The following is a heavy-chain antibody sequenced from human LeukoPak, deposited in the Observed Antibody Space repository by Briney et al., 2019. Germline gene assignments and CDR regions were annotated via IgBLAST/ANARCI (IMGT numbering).Heavy chain of an antibody. CDR2: ISGSGGST. CDR3: AKGDIVVVVAARSGFDY. D-gene: IGHD2-15*01. V-gene: IGHV3-23*01. J-gene: IGHJ4*02. Sequence: GGSLRLSCAASGFTFSSYAMSWVRQAPGKGLEWVSAISGSGGSTYYADSVKGRFTISRDNSKNTLYLQMNSLRAEDTAIYYCAKGDIVVVVAARSGFDYWGQGTLVTVSS. CDR1: GFTFSSYA.